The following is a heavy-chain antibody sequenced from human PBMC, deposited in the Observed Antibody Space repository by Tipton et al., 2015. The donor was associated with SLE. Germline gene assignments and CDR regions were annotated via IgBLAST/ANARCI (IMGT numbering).Heavy chain of an antibody. D-gene: IGHD2-8*01. V-gene: IGHV4-39*07. CDR2: VFYSGGT. CDR3: ARGQGGYCTSSSCYYYYGMDV. Sequence: TLSLTCTVSGGSISSRFSFWGWIRQSPGGGREWLGHVFYSGGTYYNPSLRSRVTMSVETSTNQFSLNLKSVTAADTAMYFCARGQGGYCTSSSCYYYYGMDVWGPGTPVTVSS. CDR1: GGSISSRFSF. J-gene: IGHJ6*02.